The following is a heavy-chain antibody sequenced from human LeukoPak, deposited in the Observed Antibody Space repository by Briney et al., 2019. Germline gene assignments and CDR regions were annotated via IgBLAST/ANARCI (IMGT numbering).Heavy chain of an antibody. Sequence: ASAKVSCKASGYTFTSYAIHWVHQAPGQRLEWMGWISAGNGNTKYSQNFQGRVTFISNTSATTAFMELSSLRSEDAAVYYCARDSGSGNNDYWGQGTLVTVSS. V-gene: IGHV1-3*01. CDR3: ARDSGSGNNDY. D-gene: IGHD1-26*01. CDR2: ISAGNGNT. J-gene: IGHJ4*02. CDR1: GYTFTSYA.